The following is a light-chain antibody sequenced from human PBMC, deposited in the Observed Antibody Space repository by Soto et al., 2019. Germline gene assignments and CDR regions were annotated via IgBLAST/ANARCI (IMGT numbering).Light chain of an antibody. V-gene: IGLV2-14*01. Sequence: QSALTQPASVSGSPGQSITISCAGTTNDVGAYNYVAWYQHHPGKAPILLIYEVSSRPSWISYRFSGSKSGNMASLTTSGLQAEDEADYYCSSSSTTNTVVFGGGTK. CDR3: SSSSTTNTVV. CDR2: EVS. J-gene: IGLJ2*01. CDR1: TNDVGAYNY.